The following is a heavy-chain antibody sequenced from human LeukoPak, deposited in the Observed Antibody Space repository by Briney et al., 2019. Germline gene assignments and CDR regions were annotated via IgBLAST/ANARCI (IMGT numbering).Heavy chain of an antibody. V-gene: IGHV3-43*02. J-gene: IGHJ3*01. CDR3: AKDLASLYDAFNV. D-gene: IGHD2/OR15-2a*01. Sequence: GGSLRLSCAASGFPFGDYAMDWVRQAPGKGLGWVSLISGDGGRTFYADSVKGRFTISRDNSKNSLYLQMNSLRTEDSALYYCAKDLASLYDAFNVWGQGTMVTVSS. CDR2: ISGDGGRT. CDR1: GFPFGDYA.